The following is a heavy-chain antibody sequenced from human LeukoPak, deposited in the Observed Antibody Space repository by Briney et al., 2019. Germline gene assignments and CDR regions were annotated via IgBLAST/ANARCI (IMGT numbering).Heavy chain of an antibody. J-gene: IGHJ4*02. V-gene: IGHV3-7*05. CDR3: ASAIVLRPGSLDY. CDR1: GFTFSRYW. Sequence: GGSLRLSCAASGFTFSRYWMSWVRQAPGKGLEWAANIKEDGSGKYYVDSVKGRFTIFRDNAKNSLFLQMNSLRAEDTAVYYCASAIVLRPGSLDYWGQGTLVTVSS. CDR2: IKEDGSGK. D-gene: IGHD2/OR15-2a*01.